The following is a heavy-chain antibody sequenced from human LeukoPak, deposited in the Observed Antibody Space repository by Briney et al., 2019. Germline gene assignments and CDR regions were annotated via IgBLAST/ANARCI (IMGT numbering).Heavy chain of an antibody. CDR1: GYTLTELS. CDR2: FDPEDGET. CDR3: ARGPSITMVRGGQWYYYMDV. V-gene: IGHV1-24*01. D-gene: IGHD3-10*01. Sequence: GASVKVSCKVSGYTLTELSMHWVRQAPGKGLEWMGGFDPEDGETIYAQKFQGRVTMTRDTSTNTVYMELSSLRSEDTAVYYSARGPSITMVRGGQWYYYMDVWGKGTTVTISS. J-gene: IGHJ6*03.